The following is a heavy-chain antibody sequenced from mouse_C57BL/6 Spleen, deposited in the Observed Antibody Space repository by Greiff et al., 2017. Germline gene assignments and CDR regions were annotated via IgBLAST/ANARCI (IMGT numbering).Heavy chain of an antibody. V-gene: IGHV1-82*01. Sequence: VQVVESGPELVKPGASVKISCKASGYAFSSSWMNWVKQRPGKGLEWIGRIYPGDGDTNYNGTFTGKATLTADKSSSTAYMQLSSLTSEDSAVYFCAGISTVVADWYFDVWGTGTTVTVSS. CDR2: IYPGDGDT. CDR1: GYAFSSSW. J-gene: IGHJ1*03. CDR3: AGISTVVADWYFDV. D-gene: IGHD1-1*01.